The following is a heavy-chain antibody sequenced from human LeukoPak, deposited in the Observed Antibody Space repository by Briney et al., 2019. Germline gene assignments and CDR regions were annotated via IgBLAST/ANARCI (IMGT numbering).Heavy chain of an antibody. V-gene: IGHV4-31*03. D-gene: IGHD1-26*01. CDR1: GGSISSGCYY. J-gene: IGHJ5*02. CDR2: IYYSGST. Sequence: SETLSLICSVSGGSISSGCYYWSWSRQHPGKVVELGGYIYYSGSTCYNPSLKSRVTISVDTSNNQCSLKMSSVTAADTAVYYCASDILSYGFDARGQGTLVTASS. CDR3: ASDILSYGFDA.